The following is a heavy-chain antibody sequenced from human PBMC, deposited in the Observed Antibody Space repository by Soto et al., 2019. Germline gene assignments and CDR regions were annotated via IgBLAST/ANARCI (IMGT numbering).Heavy chain of an antibody. D-gene: IGHD1-26*01. CDR3: ARDRRAVTDAFDI. V-gene: IGHV3-7*01. J-gene: IGHJ3*02. Sequence: GGSLRLSCAASGFTFSSYWPSWVRQAPGKGLEWVANIKQDGSEKYYVDSVKSRFTISRDNAKNSLYLQMNSLRSEDTAVYYCARDRRAVTDAFDIWGQGTMVTVSS. CDR1: GFTFSSYW. CDR2: IKQDGSEK.